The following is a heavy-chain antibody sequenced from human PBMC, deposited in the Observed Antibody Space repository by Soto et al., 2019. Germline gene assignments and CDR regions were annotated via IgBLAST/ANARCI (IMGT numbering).Heavy chain of an antibody. V-gene: IGHV3-74*01. CDR3: ARVFVAAAGNVGY. D-gene: IGHD6-13*01. Sequence: GGSLRLSCAASGFTFSNYWMHWVRQAPGKGLVWVSRINSDGSSTNYADSVKGRFTISRDNAKNTLYLQMNSLRAEDTAVYYCARVFVAAAGNVGYWGQGTLVTVSS. J-gene: IGHJ4*02. CDR1: GFTFSNYW. CDR2: INSDGSST.